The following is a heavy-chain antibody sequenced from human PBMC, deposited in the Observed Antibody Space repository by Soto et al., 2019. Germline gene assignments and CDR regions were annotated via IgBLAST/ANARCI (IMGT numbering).Heavy chain of an antibody. CDR3: ARDWDGSGSYVSDAFDI. V-gene: IGHV1-69*13. CDR2: IIPIFGTA. D-gene: IGHD3-10*01. Sequence: GASVKVSCKASGGTFSSYAISWVRQAPGQGLEWMGGIIPIFGTANYAQKFQGRVTITADESTSTAYMKLSSLRSEDTAVYYCARDWDGSGSYVSDAFDIWGQGTMVTVSS. CDR1: GGTFSSYA. J-gene: IGHJ3*02.